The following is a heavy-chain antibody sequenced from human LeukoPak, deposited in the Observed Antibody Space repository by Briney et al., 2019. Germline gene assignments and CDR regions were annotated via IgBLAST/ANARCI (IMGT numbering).Heavy chain of an antibody. D-gene: IGHD1-26*01. V-gene: IGHV3-30*03. CDR2: ISYDGSNK. CDR3: ARDVGGRSY. CDR1: GFTFSSYG. Sequence: GGSLRLSCAASGFTFSSYGMHWVRQAPGKGLEWVAVISYDGSNKYYADSVKGRFTISRDNSKNTLYLQMNSLRSEDTAVYYCARDVGGRSYWGQGTPVTVSS. J-gene: IGHJ4*02.